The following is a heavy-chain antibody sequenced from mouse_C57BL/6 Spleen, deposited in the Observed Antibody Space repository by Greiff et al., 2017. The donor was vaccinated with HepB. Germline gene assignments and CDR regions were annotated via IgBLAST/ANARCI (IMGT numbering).Heavy chain of an antibody. V-gene: IGHV1-55*01. D-gene: IGHD1-1*01. Sequence: QVQLQQPGAELVKPGASVKMSCKASGYTFTSYWINWVKQRPGQGLEWIGDIYPGSGSTNYNEKFKSKATVTVDTSSSTAYMQLSSLTSEDSAVDYCARERYDGGSSLAWFAYWGQGTLVTVSA. J-gene: IGHJ3*01. CDR1: GYTFTSYW. CDR2: IYPGSGST. CDR3: ARERYDGGSSLAWFAY.